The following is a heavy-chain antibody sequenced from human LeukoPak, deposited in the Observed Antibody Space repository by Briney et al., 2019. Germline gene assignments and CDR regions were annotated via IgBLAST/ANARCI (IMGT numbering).Heavy chain of an antibody. V-gene: IGHV3-30*18. Sequence: HPGGSLRLSCAASGFTFSSYGMHWVRQAPGKGLEWVAVISYDGSNKYYADSVKGRFTISRDNSKNTLYLQMNSLRAEDTAVYYCANSYGGNHWEYYGMDVWGQGTTVTVSS. CDR1: GFTFSSYG. J-gene: IGHJ6*02. D-gene: IGHD4-23*01. CDR2: ISYDGSNK. CDR3: ANSYGGNHWEYYGMDV.